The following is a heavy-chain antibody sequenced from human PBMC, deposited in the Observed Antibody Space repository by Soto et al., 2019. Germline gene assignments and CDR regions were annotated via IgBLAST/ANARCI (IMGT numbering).Heavy chain of an antibody. V-gene: IGHV1-3*01. D-gene: IGHD2-21*01. Sequence: QVQLVQSGAEVKEPGASVKVSCRASGYTFTNYAIHWVRQAPGQRLEWMGWLNPGNGNTKYPQKFQDRVTITRDTAASTDYMFLSSLRSEETAVYYCARDQGIPYCGGDCYSDWYFDLWGRGTLVTVSS. CDR1: GYTFTNYA. CDR3: ARDQGIPYCGGDCYSDWYFDL. J-gene: IGHJ2*01. CDR2: LNPGNGNT.